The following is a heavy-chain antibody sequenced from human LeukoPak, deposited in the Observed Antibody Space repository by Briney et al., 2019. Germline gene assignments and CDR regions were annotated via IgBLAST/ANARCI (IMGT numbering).Heavy chain of an antibody. CDR2: IYSGGST. CDR1: GFTFSSNY. D-gene: IGHD7-27*01. CDR3: ARVITGGYYFDY. J-gene: IGHJ4*02. Sequence: GGSLRLPCAASGFTFSSNYMNWVRQAPGKGLEWVSVIYSGGSTYYADSVKGRFTISRDNSKNTLYLQMNSLRAEDTAVYYCARVITGGYYFDYWGQGTLVTVSS. V-gene: IGHV3-53*01.